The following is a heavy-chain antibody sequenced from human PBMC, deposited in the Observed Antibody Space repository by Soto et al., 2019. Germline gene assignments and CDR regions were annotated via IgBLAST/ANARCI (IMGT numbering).Heavy chain of an antibody. CDR1: GYTFTSYG. D-gene: IGHD3-22*01. Sequence: ASVKVSCKASGYTFTSYGISWVRQAPGQRLEWMGWISAYNGNTNYAQKLQGRVTMTTDTSTSTAYMELRSLRSDDTAVYYCARDNRHYYDSSGYYLGTQRFDYWGQGTLVTVSS. CDR2: ISAYNGNT. CDR3: ARDNRHYYDSSGYYLGTQRFDY. J-gene: IGHJ4*02. V-gene: IGHV1-18*01.